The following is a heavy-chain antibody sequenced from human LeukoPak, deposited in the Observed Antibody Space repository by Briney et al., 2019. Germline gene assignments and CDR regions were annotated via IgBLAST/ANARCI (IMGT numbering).Heavy chain of an antibody. CDR3: AREPNIVVVPAATNLFDP. CDR1: GYTFTSYY. D-gene: IGHD2-2*01. J-gene: IGHJ5*02. Sequence: ASVKVSCKASGYTFTSYYMHWVRQAPGQGLEWMGIINPSGGSTSYAQKFQGRVTMTRDMSTSTVYMELSSLRSEDTAVYYCAREPNIVVVPAATNLFDPWGQGTLVTVSS. CDR2: INPSGGST. V-gene: IGHV1-46*01.